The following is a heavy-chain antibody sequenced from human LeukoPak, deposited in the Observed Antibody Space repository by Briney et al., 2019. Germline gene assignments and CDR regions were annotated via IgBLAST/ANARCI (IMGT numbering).Heavy chain of an antibody. D-gene: IGHD1-14*01. CDR3: ARVQVRYLFFDP. CDR2: IYHSGST. V-gene: IGHV4-38-2*02. J-gene: IGHJ5*02. CDR1: GYSTSSGYY. Sequence: TSETLSLTCTVSGYSTSSGYYWGWIRQPPGKGLEWFGSIYHSGSTYYNPSLKSRVTISVDTSKNQFSLKLSSVTAADTAVYYCARVQVRYLFFDPWGQGTLVTVSS.